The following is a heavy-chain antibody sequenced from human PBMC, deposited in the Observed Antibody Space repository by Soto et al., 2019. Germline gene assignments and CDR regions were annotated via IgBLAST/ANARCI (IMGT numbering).Heavy chain of an antibody. Sequence: PSETLSLTCAVYGGSFSAYYWTWIRQPPGTGLEWIGEINHSGSTNYNPSLKSRVTISVDTSKNQFSLKLTSVTAADTAVYYCARDKITGHFDYWGQGNLVTVSS. V-gene: IGHV4-34*01. CDR2: INHSGST. CDR1: GGSFSAYY. CDR3: ARDKITGHFDY. D-gene: IGHD2-8*02. J-gene: IGHJ4*02.